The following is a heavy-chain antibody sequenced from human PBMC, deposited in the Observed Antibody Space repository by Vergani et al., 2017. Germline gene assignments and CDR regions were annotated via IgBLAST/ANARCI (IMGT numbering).Heavy chain of an antibody. Sequence: EVQLVESGGGLVKPGGSLRLSCAASGFTFSSYAMSWVRQAPGKGLEWVSAISGSGGSTYYADSVKGRFTISRDNSKNTLYLQMNSLRAEDTAVYYCAKPYDYVWGSPYYFDYWGQGTLVTVSS. J-gene: IGHJ4*02. CDR1: GFTFSSYA. CDR3: AKPYDYVWGSPYYFDY. D-gene: IGHD3-16*01. CDR2: ISGSGGST. V-gene: IGHV3-23*04.